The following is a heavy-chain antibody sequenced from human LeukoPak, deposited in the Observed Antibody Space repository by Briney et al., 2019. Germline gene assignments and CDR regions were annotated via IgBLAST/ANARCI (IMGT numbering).Heavy chain of an antibody. CDR3: ARARCSGGSCYSEDFFDY. CDR1: GYTFTSYY. J-gene: IGHJ4*02. CDR2: INPSGGST. V-gene: IGHV1-46*01. Sequence: ASVKVSCKASGYTFTSYYMHWVRQAPGQGLEWMGIINPSGGSTSYAQKFQGRVTMTRDMSTSTVYMELSSLRSEDTAVYYCARARCSGGSCYSEDFFDYWGQGTLVTVSS. D-gene: IGHD2-15*01.